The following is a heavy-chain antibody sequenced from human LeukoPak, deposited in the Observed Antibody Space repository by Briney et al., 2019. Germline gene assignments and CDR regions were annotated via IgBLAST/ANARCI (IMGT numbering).Heavy chain of an antibody. J-gene: IGHJ6*02. CDR3: AREGYCSSTSCYTYYYGMDV. CDR2: IIPILGIA. Sequence: LVKVSCKASGGTFSSYTISWVRQAPGQRLEWIGRIIPILGIANYAQKFQGRVTITADKSTSTAYMELSSLRSEDTAVYYCAREGYCSSTSCYTYYYGMDVWGQGTTVTVSS. CDR1: GGTFSSYT. V-gene: IGHV1-69*04. D-gene: IGHD2-2*02.